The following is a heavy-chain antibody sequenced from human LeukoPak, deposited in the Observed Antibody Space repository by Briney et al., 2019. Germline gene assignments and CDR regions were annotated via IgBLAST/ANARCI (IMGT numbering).Heavy chain of an antibody. CDR1: GGSISSYY. D-gene: IGHD5-24*01. V-gene: IGHV4-59*01. CDR3: ARVWAATTDWYFDL. J-gene: IGHJ2*01. Sequence: SETLSLTCTVSGGSISSYYWSWIRQPPGKGLEWIGYIYYSGSTNYNPFLKSRVTISVDTSKNQFSLKLSSVTAADTAVYYCARVWAATTDWYFDLWGRGTLVTVSS. CDR2: IYYSGST.